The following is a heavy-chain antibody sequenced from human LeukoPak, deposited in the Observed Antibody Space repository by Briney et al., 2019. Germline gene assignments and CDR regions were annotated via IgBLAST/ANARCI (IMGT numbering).Heavy chain of an antibody. V-gene: IGHV3-23*01. D-gene: IGHD2-21*01. CDR2: ISGSGDTT. Sequence: GGSLRLSCAASRFTFSSYTMSWVRQAPGQGLEWVSAISGSGDTTYYVDSVKGRFTISRDNSKNTLYLQMNSLRAEDTAVYYCAKEPLYYYWGQGTLVTVSS. CDR3: AKEPLYYY. CDR1: RFTFSSYT. J-gene: IGHJ4*02.